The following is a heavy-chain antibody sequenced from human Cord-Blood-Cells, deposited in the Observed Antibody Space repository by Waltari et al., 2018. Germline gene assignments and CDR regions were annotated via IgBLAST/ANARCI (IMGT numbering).Heavy chain of an antibody. J-gene: IGHJ6*02. CDR2: IYPGDSDT. D-gene: IGHD6-6*01. CDR1: ASTFTTYR. Sequence: EVQLAQSVAEVNNPAESLTLYCKGSASTFTTYRIGVLRHIPGKGLEWMGIIYPGDSDTRYSPSFQGQVTISADKSISTAYRQWSSLKASDTAMYYCARLGSSSYYYYGMDVWGQGTTVTVSS. CDR3: ARLGSSSYYYYGMDV. V-gene: IGHV5-51*01.